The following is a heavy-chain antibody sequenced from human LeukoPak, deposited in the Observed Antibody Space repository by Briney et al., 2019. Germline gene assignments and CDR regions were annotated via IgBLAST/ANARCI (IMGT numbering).Heavy chain of an antibody. CDR2: ISAYNGNT. Sequence: ASVKVSCKASGYTFTSYGISWVRQAPGQGLEWMGWISAYNGNTNYAQKLQGRVTMTTDTSTSTAYMELRSLKSDDTAVYYCARDGLPYYYYYMDVWGKGTTVTISS. J-gene: IGHJ6*03. CDR1: GYTFTSYG. D-gene: IGHD5-12*01. V-gene: IGHV1-18*01. CDR3: ARDGLPYYYYYMDV.